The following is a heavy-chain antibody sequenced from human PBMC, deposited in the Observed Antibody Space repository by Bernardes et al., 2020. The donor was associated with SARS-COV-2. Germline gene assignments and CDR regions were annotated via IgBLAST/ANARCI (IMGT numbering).Heavy chain of an antibody. CDR1: GASISSYY. CDR3: ARERYNDYDYSYFYYLDV. D-gene: IGHD4-17*01. J-gene: IGHJ6*03. Sequence: SEPLSLTCTVSGASISSYYWSWIRQPPGKGLEWIGYIYHSGRTNYNPSLKSRVTISVDTSKHQFSLKLSSVTAADTAVYYCARERYNDYDYSYFYYLDVWGEGTTVTVSS. CDR2: IYHSGRT. V-gene: IGHV4-59*01.